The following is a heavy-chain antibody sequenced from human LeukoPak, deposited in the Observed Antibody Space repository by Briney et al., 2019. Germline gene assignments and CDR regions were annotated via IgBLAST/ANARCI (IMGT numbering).Heavy chain of an antibody. D-gene: IGHD2-2*02. V-gene: IGHV4-59*01. CDR3: ARAYTSWSFDY. Sequence: SETLSLTCTVSDGSIGSYYWSWIRQPPGKGLEWIGYIFYSGSTNYNPSLKSRVTISVDTSKNQFSLKLSSVTAADTAVYYCARAYTSWSFDYWGQGTLVTVSS. CDR2: IFYSGST. J-gene: IGHJ4*02. CDR1: DGSIGSYY.